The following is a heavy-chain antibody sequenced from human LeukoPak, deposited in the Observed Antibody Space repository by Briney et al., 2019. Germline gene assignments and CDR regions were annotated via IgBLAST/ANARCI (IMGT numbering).Heavy chain of an antibody. V-gene: IGHV4-39*07. CDR3: ARVYSSSIGVRYYYYDMDV. D-gene: IGHD6-6*01. J-gene: IGHJ6*03. Sequence: PSETRSLTCTVSGGSISNSRYYWGWIRQPPGKGLEWIGRIYYSWSTYYNPSLKSRVTISVDTSKNNFSLKLSSVTAADTAVYYCARVYSSSIGVRYYYYDMDVWGKGTTVTVSS. CDR2: IYYSWST. CDR1: GGSISNSRYY.